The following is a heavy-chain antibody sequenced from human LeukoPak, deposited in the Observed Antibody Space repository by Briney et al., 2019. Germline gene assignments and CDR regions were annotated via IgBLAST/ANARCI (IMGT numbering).Heavy chain of an antibody. J-gene: IGHJ4*02. V-gene: IGHV1-58*01. CDR2: IVVGSGDT. CDR3: AAGWLEEGLGY. Sequence: GTSVKVSCKASGFTFTSSAVQWVRQARGQRLEWIGWIVVGSGDTNYAQKFQERVTITRDMSTSTAYMELSSLRSEDTAVYYCAAGWLEEGLGYWGQGTLVTVSS. D-gene: IGHD3-10*01. CDR1: GFTFTSSA.